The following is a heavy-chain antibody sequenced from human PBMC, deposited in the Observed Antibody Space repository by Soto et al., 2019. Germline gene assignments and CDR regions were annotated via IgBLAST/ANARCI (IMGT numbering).Heavy chain of an antibody. Sequence: ASVKVSCKASGYTFTGYYMHWVRQAPGQGLEWMGWINPNSGGTNYAQKFQGWVTMTRDTSISTAYMELSRLRSDDTAVYYCASLLIRGAPSHDAFDIWGQGTMVTVSS. CDR3: ASLLIRGAPSHDAFDI. V-gene: IGHV1-2*04. D-gene: IGHD3-10*01. CDR1: GYTFTGYY. J-gene: IGHJ3*02. CDR2: INPNSGGT.